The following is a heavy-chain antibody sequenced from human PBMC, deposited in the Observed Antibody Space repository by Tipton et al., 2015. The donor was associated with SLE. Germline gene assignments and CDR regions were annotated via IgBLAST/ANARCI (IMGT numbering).Heavy chain of an antibody. CDR1: GGSISSYY. D-gene: IGHD3-22*01. Sequence: TLPLTCTVSGGSISSYYWSWIRQPPGKGLEWIGYIYYSGRTNYNPSLKSRVTISVDTSKNQFSLKLSSVTAADTAVYYCARAPYYYDSSGYYRFDPWGQGTLVTVSS. J-gene: IGHJ5*02. CDR3: ARAPYYYDSSGYYRFDP. V-gene: IGHV4-59*01. CDR2: IYYSGRT.